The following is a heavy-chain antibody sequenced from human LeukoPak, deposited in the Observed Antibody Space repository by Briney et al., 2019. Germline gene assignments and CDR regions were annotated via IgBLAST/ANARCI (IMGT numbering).Heavy chain of an antibody. CDR3: ARDQYDSVWGSYRPYFDF. J-gene: IGHJ4*02. D-gene: IGHD3-16*02. CDR1: GYTFSSYG. CDR2: ISPYTGDT. V-gene: IGHV1-18*04. Sequence: ASVKVSCKASGYTFSSYGISWVRQAPGQGLEWMGSISPYTGDTKYAERLQDSVIMTTDTSTRTAYMELRSLTSDDTAVFYCARDQYDSVWGSYRPYFDFWGQGTLVTVSS.